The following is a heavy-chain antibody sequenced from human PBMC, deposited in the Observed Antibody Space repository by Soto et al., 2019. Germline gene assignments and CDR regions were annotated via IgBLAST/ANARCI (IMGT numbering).Heavy chain of an antibody. D-gene: IGHD2-8*01. J-gene: IGHJ4*02. Sequence: SETLSLTCTVSGGSISSTTYYWGWIRQPPGKGLEWIGSIYYTGSTHCNPALKSRVTISVDTSKNQFSLKLSSVTAADTAVYYCARHPTIAELMVYATHYFDHWGQGTLVTVSS. CDR1: GGSISSTTYY. CDR3: ARHPTIAELMVYATHYFDH. CDR2: IYYTGST. V-gene: IGHV4-39*01.